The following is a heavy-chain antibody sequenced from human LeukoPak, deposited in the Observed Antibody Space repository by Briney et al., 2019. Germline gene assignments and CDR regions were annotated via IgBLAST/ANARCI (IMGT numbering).Heavy chain of an antibody. J-gene: IGHJ6*03. CDR1: GYTFTGYY. CDR2: INPNSGGT. Sequence: ASVKVSCKASGYTFTGYYMHWVRQAPGQGLEWMGWINPNSGGTNYAQKFQGRVTMTRDTSISTAYMELSRLGSDDTAVYYCARNKGIAAAGPGYYYYYMDVWGKGTTVTVSS. V-gene: IGHV1-2*02. CDR3: ARNKGIAAAGPGYYYYYMDV. D-gene: IGHD6-13*01.